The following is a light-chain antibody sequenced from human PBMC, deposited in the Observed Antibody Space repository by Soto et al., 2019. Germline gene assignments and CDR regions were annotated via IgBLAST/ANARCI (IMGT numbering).Light chain of an antibody. V-gene: IGKV1-27*01. CDR2: AAS. Sequence: DIQMTQSPSSLSASVGDRVTITCRASQGISNYLAWYQQKPGKVPKLLIYAASTLQSGVPSRFSGGGSGTDFTPTISSLQPEDVATYYCQKYNIAPSWTFGQGTKVDIK. CDR3: QKYNIAPSWT. J-gene: IGKJ1*01. CDR1: QGISNY.